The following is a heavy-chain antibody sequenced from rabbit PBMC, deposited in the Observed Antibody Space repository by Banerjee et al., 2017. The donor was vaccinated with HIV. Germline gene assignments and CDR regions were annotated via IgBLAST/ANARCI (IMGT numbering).Heavy chain of an antibody. Sequence: QEQLVESGGGLVQPGGSLKLSCKASGFDFSSYGVSWVRQAPGKGLEWIGYIDPVFGSTYYASWVNGRFTISSHNAQNTLYLQLNSLTAADTATYFCARAGGYAGDGYSTFVLWGPGTLVTVS. D-gene: IGHD7-1*01. J-gene: IGHJ6*01. CDR3: ARAGGYAGDGYSTFVL. CDR1: GFDFSSYG. V-gene: IGHV1S47*01. CDR2: IDPVFGST.